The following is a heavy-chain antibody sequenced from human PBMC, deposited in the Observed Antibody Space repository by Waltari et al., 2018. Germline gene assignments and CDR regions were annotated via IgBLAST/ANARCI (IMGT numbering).Heavy chain of an antibody. CDR2: INYSGST. V-gene: IGHV4-39*01. J-gene: IGHJ4*02. Sequence: QLQLQESGPGLVKPSETLSLTCTVSGDSITSSYHFWAWIRQSPGKGLERIGSINYSGSTHYNPSLKSRVTISVDTSKNQFSLRLSSATAADTGVYYCARRVGIGDYFDYWGQGTLVTVSS. D-gene: IGHD2-21*01. CDR3: ARRVGIGDYFDY. CDR1: GDSITSSYHF.